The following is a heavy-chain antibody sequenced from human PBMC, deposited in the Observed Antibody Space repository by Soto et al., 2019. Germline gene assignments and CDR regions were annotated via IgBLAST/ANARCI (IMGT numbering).Heavy chain of an antibody. J-gene: IGHJ3*01. Sequence: QVQLQESGPGLVKPSQTLSLTCTVSGDSINSVDYSWNWIRHYPGKGLEWIGYIYYSGSTYYNPSLKGRVTISLDTSKTQFSLKLTSVTAADTAVDFCVRDASSIHAFDSWGQGTLVTVSS. CDR2: IYYSGST. CDR3: VRDASSIHAFDS. V-gene: IGHV4-31*03. CDR1: GDSINSVDYS.